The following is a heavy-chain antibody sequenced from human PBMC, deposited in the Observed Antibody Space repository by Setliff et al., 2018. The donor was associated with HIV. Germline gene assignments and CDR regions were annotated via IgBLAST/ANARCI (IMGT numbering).Heavy chain of an antibody. CDR1: GGSISKSNYY. V-gene: IGHV4-39*07. CDR2: IFYGGSVYGSGRT. D-gene: IGHD4-17*01. J-gene: IGHJ3*02. Sequence: SETLSLTCTVSGGSISKSNYYWGWIRQSPGKGLEWIGCIFYGGSVYGSGRTFFNPSLKSRVTISVDASKNQFSLKLSSVTAADTAVYYCARGERDYGQQDAFDIWGQGTMVTVSS. CDR3: ARGERDYGQQDAFDI.